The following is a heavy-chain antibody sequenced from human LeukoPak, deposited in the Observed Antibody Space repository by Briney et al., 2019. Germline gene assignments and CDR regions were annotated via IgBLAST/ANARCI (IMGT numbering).Heavy chain of an antibody. D-gene: IGHD1-26*01. V-gene: IGHV4-59*01. CDR1: GSSISTSY. J-gene: IGHJ4*02. CDR3: ARARSDSGRFDS. Sequence: PSETVSLTCTFSGSSISTSYWSWIRQPPGKGLEWIAYIYYSGYTNYNPSLKSRVTISIDTSKNQFSLKLSSVTAADTAVYYCARARSDSGRFDSWGQGTLVTFSS. CDR2: IYYSGYT.